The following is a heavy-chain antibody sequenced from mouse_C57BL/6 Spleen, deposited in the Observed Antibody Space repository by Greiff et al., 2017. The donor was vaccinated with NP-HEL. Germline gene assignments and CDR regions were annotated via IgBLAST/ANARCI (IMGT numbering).Heavy chain of an antibody. CDR3: ARITTVVATEVYFDY. CDR2: ISGGGGNT. CDR1: GFTFSSYT. Sequence: DVKLVESGGGLVKPGGSLKLSCAASGFTFSSYTMSWVRQTPEKRLEWVATISGGGGNTYYPDSVKGRFTISRDNAKNTLYLQMSSLKSEDTALYYCARITTVVATEVYFDYWGQGTTLTVSS. D-gene: IGHD1-1*01. J-gene: IGHJ2*01. V-gene: IGHV5-9*01.